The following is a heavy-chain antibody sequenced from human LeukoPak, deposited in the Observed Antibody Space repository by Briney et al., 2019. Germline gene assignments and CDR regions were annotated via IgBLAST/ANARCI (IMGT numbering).Heavy chain of an antibody. J-gene: IGHJ4*02. CDR1: GGSFSGYY. CDR3: ARGYSSGWYSVDY. D-gene: IGHD6-19*01. CDR2: INHSGST. V-gene: IGHV4-34*01. Sequence: NPSESLSLTCAVYGGSFSGYYWSWIRQPPGKGLEWIGEINHSGSTNYNPSLKSRVTISVDTSKNQFSLKLSSVTAADTAVYYCARGYSSGWYSVDYWGQGTLVTASS.